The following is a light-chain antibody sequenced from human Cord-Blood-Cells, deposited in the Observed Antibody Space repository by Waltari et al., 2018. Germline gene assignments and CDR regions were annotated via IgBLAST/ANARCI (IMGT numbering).Light chain of an antibody. Sequence: DIVMTQSPDSLAVSLGGRATITCMSSQSVLYSSNNKNYLAWYQQKPGQPPKLLIYWASTRESGVPDRFSGSGSGTDFTLTISSLQAEDVAVYYCQQYYSTPLTFGGGTKVEIK. CDR2: WAS. J-gene: IGKJ4*01. V-gene: IGKV4-1*01. CDR1: QSVLYSSNNKNY. CDR3: QQYYSTPLT.